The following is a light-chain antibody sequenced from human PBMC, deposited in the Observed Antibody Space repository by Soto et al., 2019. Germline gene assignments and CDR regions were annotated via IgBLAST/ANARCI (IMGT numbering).Light chain of an antibody. Sequence: ELVLTQSPGTLSLSPGERATLSCRASQSLSSRNLAWYQQKPGQAPRLLIFGASIRVTGIPDRFIGSGSGTDFTLTISRLEPEDFAVFYCQQYGTSPITFGQGTRLEIK. CDR3: QQYGTSPIT. CDR2: GAS. CDR1: QSLSSRN. J-gene: IGKJ5*01. V-gene: IGKV3-20*01.